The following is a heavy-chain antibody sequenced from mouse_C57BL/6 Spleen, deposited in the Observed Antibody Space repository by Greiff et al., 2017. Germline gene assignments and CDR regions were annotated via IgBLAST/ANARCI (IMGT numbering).Heavy chain of an antibody. CDR1: GSTFTSYW. J-gene: IGHJ1*03. V-gene: IGHV1-53*01. CDR2: INPSNGGT. CDR3: ARSLRRDLYFDV. D-gene: IGHD1-1*01. Sequence: QVQLQQPGTELVKPGASVKLSCKASGSTFTSYWMHWVKQRPGQGLEWIGNINPSNGGTNYNEKFKSKATLTVDKSSSTAYMQLSSLTSEDSAVYYCARSLRRDLYFDVWGTGTTVTVSS.